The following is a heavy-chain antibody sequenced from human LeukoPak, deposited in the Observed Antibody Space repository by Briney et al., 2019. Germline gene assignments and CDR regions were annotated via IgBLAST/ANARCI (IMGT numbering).Heavy chain of an antibody. Sequence: SETLSLTCTVSGGSISSSSYYWGWLRQPPGKGLVWNGSIYYSGNTYYYPSLKSRITIAVDTTKNQFSLKLSSVTAADTDVYYCATGDIAAAGSSEIPFDDWGQGTLVTVSS. D-gene: IGHD6-13*01. CDR3: ATGDIAAAGSSEIPFDD. V-gene: IGHV4-39*07. CDR2: IYYSGNT. CDR1: GGSISSSSYY. J-gene: IGHJ4*02.